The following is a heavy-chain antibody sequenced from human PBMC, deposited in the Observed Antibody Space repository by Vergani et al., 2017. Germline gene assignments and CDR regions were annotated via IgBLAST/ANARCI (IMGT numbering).Heavy chain of an antibody. Sequence: EVQLVESGGGLVQPGGSLRLSCAASGFTFSSYWMSWVRQAPGKGLVWVSRINSDGSSTSYVDSVKGRFTISRDNAKNTLYLQMNSLRAEDTAVYYCARVGGTAVAGPLDYWGQGILVTVSS. D-gene: IGHD6-19*01. V-gene: IGHV3-74*02. CDR3: ARVGGTAVAGPLDY. CDR2: INSDGSST. CDR1: GFTFSSYW. J-gene: IGHJ4*02.